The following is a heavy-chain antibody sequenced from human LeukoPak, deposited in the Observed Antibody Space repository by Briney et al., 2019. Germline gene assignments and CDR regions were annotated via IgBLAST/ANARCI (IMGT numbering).Heavy chain of an antibody. CDR3: ARDLYDHDGSGYYDF. CDR2: IYESGNT. V-gene: IGHV4-59*01. Sequence: SDTLSLTCTVSGGPMSGYHWRWLRQPPGKAPEGLRYIYESGNTDYNPSVKSRVTISRDTSKNQVPLQLTSVTAADTAVYYCARDLYDHDGSGYYDFWGQGTLVTVSS. D-gene: IGHD3-22*01. CDR1: GGPMSGYH. J-gene: IGHJ4*02.